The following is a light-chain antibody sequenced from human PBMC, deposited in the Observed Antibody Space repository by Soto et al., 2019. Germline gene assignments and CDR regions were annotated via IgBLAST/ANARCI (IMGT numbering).Light chain of an antibody. CDR1: QSISSW. Sequence: DIQMTQSPSTLSASVGDRVTITCRASQSISSWLAWYQQKPGKAPKLLIYDASSWQSGVPSRFIGRGSWTEFTLTITSLQPDDFATYYCQHYNTYSPGTFGQGTKVDIK. J-gene: IGKJ1*01. CDR3: QHYNTYSPGT. V-gene: IGKV1-5*01. CDR2: DAS.